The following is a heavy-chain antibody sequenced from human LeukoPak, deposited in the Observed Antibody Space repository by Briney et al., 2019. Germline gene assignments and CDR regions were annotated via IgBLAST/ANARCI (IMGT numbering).Heavy chain of an antibody. J-gene: IGHJ4*02. Sequence: GGSLRLSCAASGFTFNTYGMHWVRQAPRKRLEWLAFIRFDGSTKYYADSVKGRFTISRDNSKNTLSLQMNSLRAEDTAVYYCTKGPFSAYDVYLDCWGQGTLVTVSS. D-gene: IGHD5-12*01. V-gene: IGHV3-30*02. CDR1: GFTFNTYG. CDR3: TKGPFSAYDVYLDC. CDR2: IRFDGSTK.